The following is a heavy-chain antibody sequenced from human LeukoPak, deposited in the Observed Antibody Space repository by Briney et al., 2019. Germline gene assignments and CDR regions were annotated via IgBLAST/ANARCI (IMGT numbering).Heavy chain of an antibody. CDR1: GGSFSGYF. V-gene: IGHV4-34*01. CDR3: AGGSGSYYNPYNAWFDP. Sequence: SETLSLTCAVYGGSFSGYFWSWIRQPPGKGLEWIGEINHSGSTNYNPSLKSRVTISVDTSKNQFSLKLSSVTAADTAVYYCAGGSGSYYNPYNAWFDPWGQGTLVTVSS. D-gene: IGHD3-10*01. J-gene: IGHJ5*02. CDR2: INHSGST.